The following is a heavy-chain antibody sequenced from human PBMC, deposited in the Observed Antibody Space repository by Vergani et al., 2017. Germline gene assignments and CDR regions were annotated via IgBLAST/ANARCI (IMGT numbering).Heavy chain of an antibody. V-gene: IGHV3-30*02. D-gene: IGHD4-17*01. Sequence: QVQLVESGGGVVQPGGSLRLSCAASGFTFSSYGMHWVRQAPGKGLEWVAFIRYDGSNKYYADSVKGRFTISRDNSKNTLYLQMNSLRAEDTAVYYCAKDIDDGDYRPNYWGQGTLVTVSS. CDR3: AKDIDDGDYRPNY. J-gene: IGHJ4*02. CDR1: GFTFSSYG. CDR2: IRYDGSNK.